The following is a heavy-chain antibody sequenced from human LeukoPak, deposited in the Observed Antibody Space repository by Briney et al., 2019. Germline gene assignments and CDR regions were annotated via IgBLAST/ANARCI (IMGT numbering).Heavy chain of an antibody. D-gene: IGHD3-22*01. V-gene: IGHV3-53*01. J-gene: IGHJ6*02. CDR2: IGSSGGGR. Sequence: GGSLRLSCAASGFTVSSNYMSWVRQAPGKGLEWVSGIGSSGGGRYYADSVKGRFTISRDNSKNTLYLQMKSLRAEDTAVYYCAKDLGDYDSSGYYYSYYYYDMDVWGQGTTVTVSS. CDR3: AKDLGDYDSSGYYYSYYYYDMDV. CDR1: GFTVSSNY.